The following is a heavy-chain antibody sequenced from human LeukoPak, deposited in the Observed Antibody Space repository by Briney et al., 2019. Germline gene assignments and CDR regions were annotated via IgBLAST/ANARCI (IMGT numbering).Heavy chain of an antibody. CDR3: ARGLKSAQYYYGMDF. CDR2: INPNSGGT. CDR1: GYTFTGYD. D-gene: IGHD6-6*01. J-gene: IGHJ6*02. Sequence: ASVEVSCKASGYTFTGYDMHWVRQAPGQGLEWMGWINPNSGGTNYAQKFQGRVTMTRDTSISTAYMELNRLRSDDTAVYYCARGLKSAQYYYGMDFWGQGTTVTVSS. V-gene: IGHV1-2*02.